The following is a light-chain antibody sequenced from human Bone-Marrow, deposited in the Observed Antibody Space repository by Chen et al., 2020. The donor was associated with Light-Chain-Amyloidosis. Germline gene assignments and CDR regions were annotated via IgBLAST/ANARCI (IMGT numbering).Light chain of an antibody. J-gene: IGKJ2*01. CDR3: LHHDASRYT. V-gene: IGKV3-20*01. CDR2: GAS. CDR1: QSVSSSS. Sequence: EIVLTQSPGTLSLSTGERATLSCRASQSVSSSSLAWYQQKPGQAPRLLIYGASSRATGIPDRFSGSGFGTDFTLSIGRLEPEDFAVYYCLHHDASRYTFGQGTKLEIK.